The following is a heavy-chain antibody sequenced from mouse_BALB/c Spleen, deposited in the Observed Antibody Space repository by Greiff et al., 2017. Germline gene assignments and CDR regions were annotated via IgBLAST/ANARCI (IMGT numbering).Heavy chain of an antibody. Sequence: VKLMESGPSLVQPSQSLSITCTVSGFSLTSYGVHWVRQSPGKGLEWLGVIWRGGSTDYNAAFMSRLSITKDNSKSQVFFKMNSLQADDTAIYYCAKGPLAGNWYFDVWGAGTTVTVSS. D-gene: IGHD1-1*01. CDR1: GFSLTSYG. CDR2: IWRGGST. CDR3: AKGPLAGNWYFDV. J-gene: IGHJ1*01. V-gene: IGHV2-5-1*01.